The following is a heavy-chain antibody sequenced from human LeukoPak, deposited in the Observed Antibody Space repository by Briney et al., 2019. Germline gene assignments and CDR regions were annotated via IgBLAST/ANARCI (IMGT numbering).Heavy chain of an antibody. Sequence: GASVKVSCKASGYTFTGYYIHWVRQAPGQGLEWMGWINPDNGGTNSAQKFQGRVTMTRDTSITTVYMELISFTSGDTAVYYCARDRYYGSGSNYMDLWGKGTTVTISS. D-gene: IGHD3-10*01. CDR1: GYTFTGYY. CDR2: INPDNGGT. V-gene: IGHV1-2*02. J-gene: IGHJ6*03. CDR3: ARDRYYGSGSNYMDL.